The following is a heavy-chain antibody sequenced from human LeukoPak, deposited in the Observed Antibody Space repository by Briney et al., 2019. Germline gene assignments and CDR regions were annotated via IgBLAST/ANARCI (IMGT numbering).Heavy chain of an antibody. CDR1: GFTFSSHW. CDR2: IKQGGSEK. CDR3: AKGAKLLWFGDPGY. J-gene: IGHJ4*02. D-gene: IGHD3-10*01. V-gene: IGHV3-7*03. Sequence: GGSLRLSCAASGFTFSSHWMGWVRQAPGEGLEWVANIKQGGSEKYYVDSVKGRFTISRDNSKNTLYLQMNSLRAEDTAVYYCAKGAKLLWFGDPGYWGQGTLVTVSS.